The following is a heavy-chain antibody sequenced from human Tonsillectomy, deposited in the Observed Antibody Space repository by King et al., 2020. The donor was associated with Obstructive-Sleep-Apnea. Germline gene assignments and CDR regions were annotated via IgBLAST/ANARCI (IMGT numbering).Heavy chain of an antibody. D-gene: IGHD3-22*01. V-gene: IGHV3-21*01. J-gene: IGHJ3*02. CDR2: ISRSSSYI. CDR1: GFTFSSYS. CDR3: ARDSHITMIVVANDAFDI. Sequence: VQLVESGGGLVKPGGSLRLSCAASGFTFSSYSMNWVRQAPGKGLEWVSSISRSSSYIYYADSVKGRFTISRDNAKNSLYLQMNSLRAEDTAVYYCARDSHITMIVVANDAFDIWGQGTMVTVSS.